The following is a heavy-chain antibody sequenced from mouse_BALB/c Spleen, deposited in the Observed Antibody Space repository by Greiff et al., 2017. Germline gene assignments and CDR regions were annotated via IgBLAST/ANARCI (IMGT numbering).Heavy chain of an antibody. J-gene: IGHJ3*01. V-gene: IGHV1-7*01. D-gene: IGHD2-3*01. Sequence: QVQLQQSGADLAKPGASVKMSCKASGYTFTSYWMHWVKQRPGQGLEWIGYINPSTGYTEYNQKFKDKATLTADKSSSTAYMQLSSLTSEDSVVYYCARWDGYYGFAYWGQGTLVTVSA. CDR2: INPSTGYT. CDR1: GYTFTSYW. CDR3: ARWDGYYGFAY.